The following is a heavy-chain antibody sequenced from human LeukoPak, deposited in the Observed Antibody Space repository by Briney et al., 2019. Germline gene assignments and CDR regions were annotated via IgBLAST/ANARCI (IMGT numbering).Heavy chain of an antibody. CDR1: GGSISSSSYY. J-gene: IGHJ4*02. V-gene: IGHV4-39*01. CDR3: ARTYNSGSDY. CDR2: IYYSGST. D-gene: IGHD6-19*01. Sequence: PSETLSLTCTVSGGSISSSSYYWGWIRQPPGKGLEWIGSIYYSGSTYYNPSLKSRVTISVDTSKNQFSLELNSVTAADTAVYYCARTYNSGSDYWGQGTLVTVSS.